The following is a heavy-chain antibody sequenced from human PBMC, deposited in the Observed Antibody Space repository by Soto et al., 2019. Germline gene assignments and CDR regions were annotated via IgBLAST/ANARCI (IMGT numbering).Heavy chain of an antibody. CDR1: GGSFSDSA. D-gene: IGHD4-4*01. Sequence: QVQLAQSGAEVRSPGSSVKVSCRASGGSFSDSAFSWLRQAPGQGLEWVGGIIPMFAATKYAQAFQGRVTITAAESTRPVYLARSSLTSDDSAVYFCARGGIVAVPAALSSYDDYTHYRFASWGRGPWSPCP. CDR2: IIPMFAAT. J-gene: IGHJ4*02. V-gene: IGHV1-69*01. CDR3: ARGGIVAVPAALSSYDDYTHYRFAS.